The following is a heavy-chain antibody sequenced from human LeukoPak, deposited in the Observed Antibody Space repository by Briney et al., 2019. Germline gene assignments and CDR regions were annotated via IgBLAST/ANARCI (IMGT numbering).Heavy chain of an antibody. J-gene: IGHJ4*02. D-gene: IGHD6-19*01. CDR2: IYYTGAT. Sequence: PSETLSLTCTVSGGSISSTSYYWGWIRQPPGKGLQWIGSIYYTGATYYNPSLKSRLTMSVDTSNNQISLRLSSVTAADTAVYYCARTSVAGVNLDYWGQGTLVTVSS. V-gene: IGHV4-39*01. CDR3: ARTSVAGVNLDY. CDR1: GGSISSTSYY.